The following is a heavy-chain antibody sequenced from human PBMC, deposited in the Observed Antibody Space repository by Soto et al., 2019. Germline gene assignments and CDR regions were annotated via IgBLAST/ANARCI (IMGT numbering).Heavy chain of an antibody. CDR3: ASIYYYGSGSYSSVFDT. CDR2: IYTGDSDT. V-gene: IGHV5-51*01. J-gene: IGHJ3*02. CDR1: GYSFTSYW. Sequence: PGESLKISCKGSGYSFTSYWIGWVRQMPGKGLEWVGIIYTGDSDTRYSPSFQGQVTISAEKSINTAYLQWSSLKASDTAMYYCASIYYYGSGSYSSVFDTWGQGTMVTVSS. D-gene: IGHD3-10*01.